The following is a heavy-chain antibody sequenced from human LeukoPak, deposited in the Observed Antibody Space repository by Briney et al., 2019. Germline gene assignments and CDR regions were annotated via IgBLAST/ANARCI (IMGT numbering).Heavy chain of an antibody. CDR1: GYSISSGYY. CDR2: IYHSGST. V-gene: IGHV4-38-2*02. CDR3: ARVGGSYDKYYFDF. J-gene: IGHJ4*02. Sequence: PSETLSLTCTVSGYSISSGYYWGWIRQPPGKGLEWIGNIYHSGSTYYNPSLKSRVTISVGTSKNQFSLKVRSVTAADTAVYYCARVGGSYDKYYFDFWGQGTLVTVSS. D-gene: IGHD1-26*01.